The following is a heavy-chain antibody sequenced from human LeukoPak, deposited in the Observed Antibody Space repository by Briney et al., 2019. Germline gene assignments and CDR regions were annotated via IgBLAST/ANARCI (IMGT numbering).Heavy chain of an antibody. CDR2: MYHTGTT. CDR3: ARRITFGGVLDAFDI. V-gene: IGHV4-4*02. J-gene: IGHJ3*02. D-gene: IGHD3-16*01. Sequence: SGTLSLTCAVSGASISSNNWWNWVRQSPGKGLEWIGEMYHTGTTNYNASLRSRVTVSVDKSKNRFSLKLTSVTAADTAVYYCARRITFGGVLDAFDIWGQGTMVTVSS. CDR1: GASISSNNW.